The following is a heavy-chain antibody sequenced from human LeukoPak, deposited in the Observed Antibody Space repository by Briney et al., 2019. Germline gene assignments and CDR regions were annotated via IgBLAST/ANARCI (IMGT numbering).Heavy chain of an antibody. CDR3: ARLLTNWSRFDY. J-gene: IGHJ4*02. Sequence: PSETLSLTCAVSGYSISSGYYWSWIRQPPGKGLEWIGSIYHSGSTYYNPSLKSRVTISVDTSKNQFSLKLSSVTAADTAVYYCARLLTNWSRFDYWGQGTLVTVSS. V-gene: IGHV4-38-2*01. CDR2: IYHSGST. D-gene: IGHD1-1*01. CDR1: GYSISSGYY.